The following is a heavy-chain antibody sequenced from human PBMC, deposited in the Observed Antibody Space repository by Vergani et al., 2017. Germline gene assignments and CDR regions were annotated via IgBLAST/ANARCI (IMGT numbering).Heavy chain of an antibody. CDR2: IIPIFGTA. V-gene: IGHV1-69*01. CDR1: GGTFSSYA. D-gene: IGHD3-22*01. J-gene: IGHJ4*02. CDR3: ARGYRDYYDSSGYYYLNYFDY. Sequence: QVQLVQSGAEVKKPGSSVKVSCKASGGTFSSYAISWVRQAPGQGLEWMGGIIPIFGTANYAQKFQGRVTITADESTSTAYMELSSLRSEDTAVYYCARGYRDYYDSSGYYYLNYFDYWGQGTLVTVSS.